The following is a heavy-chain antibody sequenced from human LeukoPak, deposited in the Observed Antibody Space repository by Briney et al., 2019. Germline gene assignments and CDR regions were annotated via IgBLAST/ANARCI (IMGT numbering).Heavy chain of an antibody. D-gene: IGHD6-13*01. Sequence: PSETLSLTCAVSGGSISSSNWWSWVRQAPGKGLEWVSTISGSGSSTYYADSVKGRFTISRDNSKNTLYLQMNSLRAEDTAVYYCAKMYSSSWYYFDYWGQGTLVTVSS. J-gene: IGHJ4*02. CDR1: GGSISSSN. CDR3: AKMYSSSWYYFDY. CDR2: ISGSGSST. V-gene: IGHV3-23*01.